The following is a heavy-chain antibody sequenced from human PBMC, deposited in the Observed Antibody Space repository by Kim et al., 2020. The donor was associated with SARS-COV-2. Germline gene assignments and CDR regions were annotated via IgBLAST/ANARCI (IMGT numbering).Heavy chain of an antibody. Sequence: SETLSLTCTVSGGSISSSSYYWGWIRQPPGKGLEWIGSIYYSGSTYYNPSLKSRVTISVDTSKNQFSLKLSSVTAADTAVYYCARHSPSLMDYWGQGTLVTVSS. V-gene: IGHV4-39*01. CDR3: ARHSPSLMDY. J-gene: IGHJ4*02. CDR1: GGSISSSSYY. CDR2: IYYSGST.